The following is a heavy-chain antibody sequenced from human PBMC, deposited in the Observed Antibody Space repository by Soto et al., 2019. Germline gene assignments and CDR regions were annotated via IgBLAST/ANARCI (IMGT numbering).Heavy chain of an antibody. V-gene: IGHV3-7*01. Sequence: GGSLRLSCAASGFTFISYWMSWVRQAPGKGLEWVANIKQDGSEKYYVDSVKGRFTISRDNAKNSLYLQMNSLRAEDTAVYYCARDAVYDLWGQGALVTVSS. CDR1: GFTFISYW. CDR3: ARDAVYDL. CDR2: IKQDGSEK. D-gene: IGHD3-3*01. J-gene: IGHJ4*02.